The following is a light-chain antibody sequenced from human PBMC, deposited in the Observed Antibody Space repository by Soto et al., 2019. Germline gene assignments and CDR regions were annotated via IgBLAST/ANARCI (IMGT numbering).Light chain of an antibody. CDR2: DVS. Sequence: QSVLTQPRSVCGSPGQSVTISCTGTSSDVGGYNYVSWYQQHPGKAPKLMIYDVSKRPSGVPDRFSGSKSGNTASLTISGLQAEDEADYYCCSYAGSIWVFGGGTKLSVL. J-gene: IGLJ3*02. V-gene: IGLV2-11*01. CDR3: CSYAGSIWV. CDR1: SSDVGGYNY.